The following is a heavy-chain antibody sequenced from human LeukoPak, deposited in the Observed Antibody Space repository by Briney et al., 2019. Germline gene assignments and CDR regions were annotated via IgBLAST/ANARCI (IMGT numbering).Heavy chain of an antibody. Sequence: GGSLRLSCAASGFSFRTYGMHWVRQAPGKGLEWVAVMWFDGSNKNYVDPVKGRFTISRDISKNTVFLQMNSLRVEDTAVYYCARRPGIAAAGIDYWGQGTLVTVSS. V-gene: IGHV3-33*01. J-gene: IGHJ4*02. CDR1: GFSFRTYG. D-gene: IGHD6-13*01. CDR2: MWFDGSNK. CDR3: ARRPGIAAAGIDY.